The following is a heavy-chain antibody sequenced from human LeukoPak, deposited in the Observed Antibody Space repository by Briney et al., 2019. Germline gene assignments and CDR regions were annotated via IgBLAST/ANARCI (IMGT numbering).Heavy chain of an antibody. V-gene: IGHV3-21*04. CDR2: INVDSTYM. Sequence: PGGSLRLSCVASGFTISNYNMNWVRQAPGKGLEWVASINVDSTYMYYADSLEGRFTISRDNAQNSLSLQMNSLTAADTAVYYCARDLDGSGYFTLGYWGQGTLVTVSS. CDR3: ARDLDGSGYFTLGY. CDR1: GFTISNYN. J-gene: IGHJ4*02. D-gene: IGHD3-22*01.